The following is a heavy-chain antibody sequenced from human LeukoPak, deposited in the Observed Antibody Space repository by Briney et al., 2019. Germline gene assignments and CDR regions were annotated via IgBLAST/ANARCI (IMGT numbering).Heavy chain of an antibody. V-gene: IGHV3-64*01. CDR2: ISSNGGST. J-gene: IGHJ4*02. CDR3: ARGTYSSGYPFDY. D-gene: IGHD3-22*01. Sequence: GGSLRLSCAASGFTFSSYAMHWVRQAPGKGLGYVSAISSNGGSTYYANSVKGRFTISRDNPKNTLYLQMGSLRAEDMAVYYCARGTYSSGYPFDYWGQGTLVTVSS. CDR1: GFTFSSYA.